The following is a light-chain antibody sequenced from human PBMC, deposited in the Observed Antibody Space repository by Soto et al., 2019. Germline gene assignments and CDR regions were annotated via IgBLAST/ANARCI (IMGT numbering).Light chain of an antibody. Sequence: QSALTQPASVSGSPGQSITISCTGTSSDVGGYNYVSWYQQHPGKAPQLMIYDVSNRPSGVSNRFSGSKSGNTASLTISGLQAEDEDDYYCSSYTSSSTRVFGGGTTLPVL. CDR3: SSYTSSSTRV. CDR1: SSDVGGYNY. V-gene: IGLV2-14*01. J-gene: IGLJ2*01. CDR2: DVS.